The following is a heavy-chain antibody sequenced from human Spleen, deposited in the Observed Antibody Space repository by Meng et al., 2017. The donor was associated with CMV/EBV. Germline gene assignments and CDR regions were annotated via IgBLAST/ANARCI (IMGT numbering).Heavy chain of an antibody. CDR3: AKDGLVRRELLDHYFQH. D-gene: IGHD1-26*01. V-gene: IGHV3-23*01. CDR2: ISGSGGST. CDR1: GFTFSSYA. Sequence: GESLKISCAASGFTFSSYAMSWVRQAPGKGLEWVSAISGSGGSTYYADSVKGRFTISRDNSKNTLYLQMNSLRAEDTAVYYCAKDGLVRRELLDHYFQHWGQGTLVTVSS. J-gene: IGHJ1*01.